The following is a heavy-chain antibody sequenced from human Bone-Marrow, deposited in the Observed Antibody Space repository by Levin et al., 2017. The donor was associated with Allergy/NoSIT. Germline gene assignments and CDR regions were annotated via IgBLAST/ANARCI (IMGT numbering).Heavy chain of an antibody. CDR3: ARDQSVRGLGEVGYSYGEDWYFDL. V-gene: IGHV4-61*02. J-gene: IGHJ2*01. CDR1: GGSISSGSYY. CDR2: IYTSGST. D-gene: IGHD5-18*01. Sequence: KTSETLSLTCTVSGGSISSGSYYWSWIRQPAGKGLEWIGRIYTSGSTNYNPSLKSRVTISVDTSKNQFSLKLSSVTAADTAVYYCARDQSVRGLGEVGYSYGEDWYFDLWGRGTLVTVSS.